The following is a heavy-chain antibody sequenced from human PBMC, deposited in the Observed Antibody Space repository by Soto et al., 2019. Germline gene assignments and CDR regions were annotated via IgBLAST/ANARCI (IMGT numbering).Heavy chain of an antibody. V-gene: IGHV3-23*01. CDR2: IRAGGGGT. CDR1: GFTFSSYD. J-gene: IGHJ4*02. D-gene: IGHD7-27*01. CDR3: AKVNWAPVNNY. Sequence: GGSLRLSCAASGFTFSSYDLSWVRQAPGKGLEWVSAIRAGGGGTHYADSVKGRYIIFRDTSKDTLYLQMNSLRAEDTAVYYCAKVNWAPVNNYWGQGTPVTVSS.